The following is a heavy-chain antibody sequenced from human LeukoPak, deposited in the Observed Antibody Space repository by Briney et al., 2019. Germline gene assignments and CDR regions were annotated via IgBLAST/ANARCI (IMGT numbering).Heavy chain of an antibody. J-gene: IGHJ4*02. V-gene: IGHV3-33*06. CDR2: IWYDGSNK. D-gene: IGHD2-15*01. CDR1: GFTFSSYG. CDR3: AKQSLPIVVVVAATGYFDY. Sequence: PGRSLRLSCAASGFTFSSYGMHWVRQAPGKGLEWVAVIWYDGSNKYYAGSVKGRFTISRDNSKNTLYLQMNSLRAEDTAVYYCAKQSLPIVVVVAATGYFDYWGQGTLVTVSS.